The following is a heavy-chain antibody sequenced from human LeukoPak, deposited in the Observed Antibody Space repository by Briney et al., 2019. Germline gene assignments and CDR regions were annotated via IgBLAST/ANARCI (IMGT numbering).Heavy chain of an antibody. Sequence: GGSLRLSCAASGFTFSSYAMSWVRQAPGKGLEWVSAISGSGGSTYYADSVKGRFTISRDNSKNTLYLQMNSLRAEDTAVYYCAKPTSPFDSGSSPFDYWGQGTLVTVSS. CDR3: AKPTSPFDSGSSPFDY. CDR1: GFTFSSYA. CDR2: ISGSGGST. J-gene: IGHJ4*02. D-gene: IGHD3-10*01. V-gene: IGHV3-23*01.